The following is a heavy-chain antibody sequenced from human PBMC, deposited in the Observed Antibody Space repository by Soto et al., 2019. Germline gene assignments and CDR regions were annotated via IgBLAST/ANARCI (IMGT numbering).Heavy chain of an antibody. J-gene: IGHJ5*02. V-gene: IGHV4-30-2*01. CDR3: ARDPVDYDILTGYYKGSWFDP. CDR1: GGSISSGGYS. Sequence: PSETLSLTCAVSGGSISSGGYSGSWIRQPPGKGLEWIGYIYHSGSTNYNPSLKSRVTISVDTSKNQFSLKLSSVTAADTAVYYCARDPVDYDILTGYYKGSWFDPWGQGTLVTVSS. D-gene: IGHD3-9*01. CDR2: IYHSGST.